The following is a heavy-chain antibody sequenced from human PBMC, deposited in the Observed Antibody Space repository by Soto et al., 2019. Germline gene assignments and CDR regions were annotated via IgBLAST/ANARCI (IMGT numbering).Heavy chain of an antibody. CDR1: GNTLTGYY. V-gene: IGHV1-2*02. CDR3: ARDSSYDVLTGYSRNAFNI. J-gene: IGHJ3*02. Sequence: EASVKVSCKASGNTLTGYYMHWVRQAPGQGLEWMGWINPNSGGTNYAQKFQGRVTVTRDTSITTAYMELSRLRSDDTAVYYCARDSSYDVLTGYSRNAFNIWGQGTMVTVSS. D-gene: IGHD3-9*01. CDR2: INPNSGGT.